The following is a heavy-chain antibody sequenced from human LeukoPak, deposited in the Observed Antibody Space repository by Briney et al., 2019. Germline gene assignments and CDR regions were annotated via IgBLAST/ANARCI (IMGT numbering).Heavy chain of an antibody. Sequence: PGGSLRLSCAASGFTFSSYWMSWVRQAPGKGLEWVANIKQDGSEKYYVDSVKGRFTISRDDAKNSLYLQMNSLRAEDTAVYYCAREGSSSPKDVWGQGTTVTVSS. CDR1: GFTFSSYW. V-gene: IGHV3-7*01. CDR3: AREGSSSPKDV. CDR2: IKQDGSEK. J-gene: IGHJ6*02. D-gene: IGHD6-13*01.